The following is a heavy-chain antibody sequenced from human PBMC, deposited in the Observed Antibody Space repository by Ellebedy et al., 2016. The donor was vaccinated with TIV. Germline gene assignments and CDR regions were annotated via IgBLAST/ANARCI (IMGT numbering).Heavy chain of an antibody. Sequence: ASVKVSCXVSGYTLTELSMHWVRQAPGKGLEWMGGFDPEDGETIYAQKFQGRVTMTEDTSTDTAYMELSSLRSEDTAVYYCGVSGDTAMPPDYWGQGTLVTVSS. CDR3: GVSGDTAMPPDY. J-gene: IGHJ4*02. V-gene: IGHV1-24*01. CDR1: GYTLTELS. CDR2: FDPEDGET. D-gene: IGHD5-18*01.